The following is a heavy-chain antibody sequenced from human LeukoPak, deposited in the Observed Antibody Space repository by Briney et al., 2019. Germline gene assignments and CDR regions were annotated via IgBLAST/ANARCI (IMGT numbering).Heavy chain of an antibody. D-gene: IGHD2-2*02. CDR3: AREGRGIVVVPAAIRGRPEPRYNWFDP. CDR2: IIPIFGTA. V-gene: IGHV1-69*01. CDR1: GGTFSSYA. Sequence: SVKVSCKASGGTFSSYAISWVRQAPGQGLEWMGGIIPIFGTANYAQKFQGRVTITADESTSTAYMELSGLRSEDTAVYYCAREGRGIVVVPAAIRGRPEPRYNWFDPWGQGTLVTVSS. J-gene: IGHJ5*02.